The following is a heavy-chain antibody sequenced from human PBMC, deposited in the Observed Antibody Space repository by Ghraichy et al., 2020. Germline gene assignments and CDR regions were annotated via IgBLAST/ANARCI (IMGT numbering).Heavy chain of an antibody. J-gene: IGHJ4*02. Sequence: GGSLRLSCAASGFTFSSYGMHWVRQAPGKGLEWVAFIRYDGSNKYYADSVKGRFTISRDNSKNTLYLQMNSLRAEDTAVYYCAPKGGSGWYMGGFDYWGQGTLVTVSS. CDR1: GFTFSSYG. D-gene: IGHD6-19*01. V-gene: IGHV3-30*02. CDR3: APKGGSGWYMGGFDY. CDR2: IRYDGSNK.